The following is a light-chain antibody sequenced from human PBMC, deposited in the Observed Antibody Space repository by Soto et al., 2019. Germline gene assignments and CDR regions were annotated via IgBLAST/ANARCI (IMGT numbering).Light chain of an antibody. V-gene: IGKV4-1*01. J-gene: IGKJ1*01. CDR3: QQYVSSPPT. CDR1: QSILYSSNSKNY. CDR2: WAS. Sequence: DIVMTQSPDSLAVSLGERATINCKSIQSILYSSNSKNYLAWYQQKPGQPPKLLIYWASTRESGVPDRFSGSGAGTDFTLTISSLQAEDVAVYYCQQYVSSPPTFGQGTKVEVK.